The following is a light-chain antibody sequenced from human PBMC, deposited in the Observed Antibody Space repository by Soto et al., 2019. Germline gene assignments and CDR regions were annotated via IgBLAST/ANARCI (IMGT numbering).Light chain of an antibody. CDR3: QHYGSSPFT. Sequence: EIVLTQSPGTLSLSPGERATLSCRASQSVSSSYLAWYQQKPGQAPRLLIYGASSRATGIPDRFRGSGSGTDFTLTISRLEPEDFAVYYCQHYGSSPFTFGPGTKVDIK. V-gene: IGKV3-20*01. CDR1: QSVSSSY. J-gene: IGKJ3*01. CDR2: GAS.